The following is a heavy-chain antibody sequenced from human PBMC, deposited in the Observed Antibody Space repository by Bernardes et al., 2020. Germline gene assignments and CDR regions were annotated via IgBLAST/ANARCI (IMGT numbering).Heavy chain of an antibody. Sequence: ASVKDSCKASGYTFTSYGISWVRQAPGQGLEWMGWISAYNGNTNYAQKLQGRVTMTTDTSTSTAYMELRSLRSDDTAVYYCARDCSGGSCYSGKDNWFDPWGKGTMVTV. V-gene: IGHV1-18*01. D-gene: IGHD2-15*01. J-gene: IGHJ5*02. CDR2: ISAYNGNT. CDR1: GYTFTSYG. CDR3: ARDCSGGSCYSGKDNWFDP.